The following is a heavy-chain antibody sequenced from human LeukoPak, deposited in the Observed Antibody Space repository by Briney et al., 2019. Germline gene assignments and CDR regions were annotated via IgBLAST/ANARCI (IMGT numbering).Heavy chain of an antibody. D-gene: IGHD5-18*01. CDR2: INSDGSST. CDR1: GFTFSNYW. J-gene: IGHJ4*02. CDR3: ARSDRDSEYTNMDY. Sequence: PGGSLRLSCAASGFTFSNYWRHWVRQAPGKGLVWVSRINSDGSSTTYADSVKGRFTISRDNDKNSLYLQMNSLRAEDTAVYYCARSDRDSEYTNMDYWGQGTLVTVSS. V-gene: IGHV3-74*01.